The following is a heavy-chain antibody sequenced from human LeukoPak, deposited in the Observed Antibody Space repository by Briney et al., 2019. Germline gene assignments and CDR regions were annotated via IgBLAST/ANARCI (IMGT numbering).Heavy chain of an antibody. J-gene: IGHJ4*02. CDR1: GFTFSSYA. D-gene: IGHD5-18*01. CDR3: AKDSWDTAMEGYVDY. CDR2: ISGSGGST. Sequence: GGSLRLSCAASGFTFSSYAMSWVRQAPGKGLEWVSAISGSGGSTYYADSVKGPFTISRDNSKNTLYLQMNSLRAEDTAVYYCAKDSWDTAMEGYVDYWGQGTLVTVSS. V-gene: IGHV3-23*01.